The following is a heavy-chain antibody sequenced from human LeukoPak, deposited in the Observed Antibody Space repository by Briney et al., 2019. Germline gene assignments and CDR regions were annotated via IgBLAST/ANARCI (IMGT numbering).Heavy chain of an antibody. Sequence: PGGSLRLSCAASGFFFGNYWMGWGREAPGEGLQWVANIKQDGNDKNYVDSVKGRFTISRDNAKNSLYLQMNSLRTEDTAVYYCARDVGGSLDYWGQGTLVAVSS. CDR3: ARDVGGSLDY. D-gene: IGHD2-15*01. CDR2: IKQDGNDK. CDR1: GFFFGNYW. V-gene: IGHV3-7*01. J-gene: IGHJ4*02.